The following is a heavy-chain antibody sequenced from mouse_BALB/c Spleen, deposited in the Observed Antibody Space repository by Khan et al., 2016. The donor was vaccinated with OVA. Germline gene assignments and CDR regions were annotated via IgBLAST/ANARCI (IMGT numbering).Heavy chain of an antibody. Sequence: QVQLQQSGTELLKPGASVKISCKATGYTFSSYWIEWIKQRTGHGLEWIGEILHGSDSPNYNERFMGKATFTADTSSNTANMQLSSLTCEDSAVYYCARQGGGYFSWFAYWGQGTRVTVSA. CDR1: GYTFSSYW. V-gene: IGHV1-9*01. CDR3: ARQGGGYFSWFAY. D-gene: IGHD2-3*01. J-gene: IGHJ3*01. CDR2: ILHGSDSP.